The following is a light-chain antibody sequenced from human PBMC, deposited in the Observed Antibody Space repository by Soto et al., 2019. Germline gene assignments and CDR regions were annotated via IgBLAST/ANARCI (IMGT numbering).Light chain of an antibody. CDR1: TGAVTSGHY. J-gene: IGLJ2*01. CDR3: LLSYSGALVV. V-gene: IGLV7-46*01. CDR2: DTS. Sequence: QAVVTQEPSLTVSPGGTVTLSCGSNTGAVTSGHYPNWFKQKPGQAPRTLIYDTSNKHSWTPARFSGSLLGGKAALTLSGAQPEDEAEYYCLLSYSGALVVFGGGTKLTVL.